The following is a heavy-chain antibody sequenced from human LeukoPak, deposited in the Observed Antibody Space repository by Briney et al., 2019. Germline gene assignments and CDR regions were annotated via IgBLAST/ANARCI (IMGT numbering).Heavy chain of an antibody. J-gene: IGHJ5*02. CDR2: IYSGGNT. CDR1: GFTFSSNY. Sequence: GGSLRLSCAASGFTFSSNYMSWVGQAPGKGLEWGSVIYSGGNTFYTDSVKGRFTISRDNSKNTPYLQMNSLRAEDAAVYYCASHNWFDPWGQGTLVTVSS. V-gene: IGHV3-66*04. CDR3: ASHNWFDP.